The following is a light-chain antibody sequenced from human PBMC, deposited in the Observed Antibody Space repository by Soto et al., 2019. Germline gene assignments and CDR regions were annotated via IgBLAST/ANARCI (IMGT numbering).Light chain of an antibody. J-gene: IGKJ2*01. Sequence: IVLTQSPDTLSLSPGERASLSCRASRSVSFAYVAWYQLRPGQAPRLLIYGASSRATGIPDRFSGSGSGIDFTLTIGRLEPEDSAVYYCQQYVTPPYTFGQGIKLEI. CDR3: QQYVTPPYT. V-gene: IGKV3-20*01. CDR1: RSVSFAY. CDR2: GAS.